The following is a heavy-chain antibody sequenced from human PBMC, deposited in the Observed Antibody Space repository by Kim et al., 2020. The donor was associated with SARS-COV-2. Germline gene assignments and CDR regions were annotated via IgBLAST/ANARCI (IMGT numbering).Heavy chain of an antibody. Sequence: SETLSLTCTVSGGSISSGGYSWTWIRQSPGKGLEWIGFLYHSGGTYYNPSLRSRVTISVDTSKNQFSLTLSSVAAADTAVYYCVGGRNGNYRADPFDIWGQGTMVTVSS. J-gene: IGHJ3*02. CDR3: VGGRNGNYRADPFDI. V-gene: IGHV4-30-2*06. D-gene: IGHD1-7*01. CDR1: GGSISSGGYS. CDR2: LYHSGGT.